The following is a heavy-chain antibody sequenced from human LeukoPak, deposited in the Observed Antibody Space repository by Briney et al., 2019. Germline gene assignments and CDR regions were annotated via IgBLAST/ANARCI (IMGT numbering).Heavy chain of an antibody. J-gene: IGHJ4*02. CDR3: ARNSPPHAYYFDF. CDR2: IYYSGST. CDR1: GGSISGFY. V-gene: IGHV4-59*08. D-gene: IGHD2-2*01. Sequence: PSETLSLTCTVSGGSISGFYWSWIRQPPGKGLEWIGYIYYSGSTNYNPSLKSRVTISVDTSKNQFSLKLNSVTAADTAIYFCARNSPPHAYYFDFWGQGTLVTVSS.